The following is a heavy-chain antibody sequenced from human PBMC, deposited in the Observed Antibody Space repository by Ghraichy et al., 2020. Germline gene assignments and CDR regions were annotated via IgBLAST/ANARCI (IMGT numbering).Heavy chain of an antibody. J-gene: IGHJ4*02. CDR3: ARSQYQLLSGPNY. CDR2: INHSGST. V-gene: IGHV4-34*01. CDR1: GGSFSGYY. D-gene: IGHD2-2*01. Sequence: SETLSLTCAVYGGSFSGYYWSWIRQPPGKGLEWIGEINHSGSTNYNPSLKSRVTISVDTSKNQFSLKLSSVTAADTAVYYCARSQYQLLSGPNYWGQGTLVTVSS.